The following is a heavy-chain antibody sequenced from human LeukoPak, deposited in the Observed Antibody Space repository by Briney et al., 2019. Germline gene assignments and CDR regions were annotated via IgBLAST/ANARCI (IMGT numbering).Heavy chain of an antibody. D-gene: IGHD1-26*01. CDR2: ISYDGSNK. V-gene: IGHV3-30*03. J-gene: IGHJ4*02. CDR3: ATSGIVGATWGEVQSDY. Sequence: GGSLRLSCAASGFTFSSYGMHWVRQAPGKGLEWVAVISYDGSNKYYADSVKGRFTISRDNSKNTLYLQMNSLRAEDTAVYYCATSGIVGATWGEVQSDYWGRGTLVTVSS. CDR1: GFTFSSYG.